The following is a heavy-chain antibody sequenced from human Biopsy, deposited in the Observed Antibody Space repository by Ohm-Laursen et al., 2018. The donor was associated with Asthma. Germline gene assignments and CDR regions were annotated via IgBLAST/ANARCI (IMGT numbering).Heavy chain of an antibody. J-gene: IGHJ4*02. CDR2: HDHEEGGT. D-gene: IGHD4-17*01. V-gene: IGHV1-24*01. Sequence: SSVKVSCKFSGYSLTDLSMHWVRQAPGQGLEWMGGHDHEEGGTVNARRFQGRVTMTEDTSTDTAYMELGSLSSDDTAVYYCASDFPKDYVRYNFQFWGQGTLVTVSS. CDR1: GYSLTDLS. CDR3: ASDFPKDYVRYNFQF.